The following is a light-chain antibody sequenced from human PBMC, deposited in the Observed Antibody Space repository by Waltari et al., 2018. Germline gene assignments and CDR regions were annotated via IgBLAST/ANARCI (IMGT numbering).Light chain of an antibody. CDR3: QQRRDWPLT. V-gene: IGKV3-11*01. CDR1: QSVSRD. CDR2: DAF. J-gene: IGKJ4*01. Sequence: ELVLTQSPATLSLSPGERASLSCRASQSVSRDLAWYQQKPGQAPRVLIFDAFIRATCTPARFSGSGSGTDFTLTISSLEPEDFAVYYCQQRRDWPLTFGGGTKVEIK.